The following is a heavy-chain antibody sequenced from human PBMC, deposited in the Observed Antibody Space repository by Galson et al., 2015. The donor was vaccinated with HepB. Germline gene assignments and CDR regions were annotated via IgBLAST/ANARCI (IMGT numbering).Heavy chain of an antibody. CDR3: ARDRGIFGVVISDY. Sequence: SVKVSCKASGYTFTSYGISWVRQAPGQGLEWMGWIGAYNGNTNYAQKLQGRVTMTTDTSTSTAYMELRSLRSDDTAVYYCARDRGIFGVVISDYWGQGTLVTVSS. V-gene: IGHV1-18*01. J-gene: IGHJ4*02. CDR1: GYTFTSYG. D-gene: IGHD3-3*01. CDR2: IGAYNGNT.